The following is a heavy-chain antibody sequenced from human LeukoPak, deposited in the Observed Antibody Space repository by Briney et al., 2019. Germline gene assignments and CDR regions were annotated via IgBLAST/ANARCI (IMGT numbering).Heavy chain of an antibody. J-gene: IGHJ4*02. V-gene: IGHV4-61*09. D-gene: IGHD3-22*01. CDR2: IYSTGST. Sequence: SETLSLTCTVSDGSISSGYYYWGWIRQPAGKGLEWIGHIYSTGSTNYNPSLKSRVTISVDTSKNQFSLKLSSVTAADSAVYYCAREGDGSGYYFFDYWGQGTLVTVSS. CDR1: DGSISSGYYY. CDR3: AREGDGSGYYFFDY.